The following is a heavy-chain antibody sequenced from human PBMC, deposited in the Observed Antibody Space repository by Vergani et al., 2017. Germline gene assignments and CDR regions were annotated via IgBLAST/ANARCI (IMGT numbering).Heavy chain of an antibody. D-gene: IGHD3-10*01. CDR2: ISSNGGST. CDR3: AREYGSESYYDY. CDR1: GFTFSSYA. J-gene: IGHJ4*02. Sequence: EVQLVESGGGLVQPGGSLRLSCAASGFTFSSYAMHWVRQAPGKGLEYVSAISSNGGSTYYANFVKGRFTISRDNSKNTLYLQMGSLRAEDMAVYYCAREYGSESYYDYWGRGTLVIVSA. V-gene: IGHV3-64*01.